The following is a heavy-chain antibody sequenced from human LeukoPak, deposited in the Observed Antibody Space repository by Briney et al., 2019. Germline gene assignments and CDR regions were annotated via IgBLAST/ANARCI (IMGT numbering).Heavy chain of an antibody. V-gene: IGHV3-23*01. J-gene: IGHJ4*02. CDR3: AKRAVTTFSSGFHY. Sequence: GGSLRLSCAASGFTFGSYAMTWVRQAPGKGLEWVSVISGIGVATYYADSVKGRFTISRDNSKDTLYLQMNSLRAEDTAVYYCAKRAVTTFSSGFHYWGQGTLVTVSS. D-gene: IGHD4-17*01. CDR2: ISGIGVAT. CDR1: GFTFGSYA.